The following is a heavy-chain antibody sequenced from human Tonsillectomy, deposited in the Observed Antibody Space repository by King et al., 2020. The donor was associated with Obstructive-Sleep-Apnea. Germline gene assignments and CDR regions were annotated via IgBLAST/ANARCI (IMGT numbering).Heavy chain of an antibody. D-gene: IGHD6-13*01. CDR2: INPASGDT. Sequence: VQLVESGAEVKEPGASVKVSCKTSGYTFTDYYIHWVRQAPGQGLEWMGYINPASGDTISAQNFQGRVTMTRDTSISTAYMELSSLTSDDTAMYFCARDNNSNWWGSSYFWGQGTLVAVSS. V-gene: IGHV1-2*02. CDR1: GYTFTDYY. J-gene: IGHJ4*02. CDR3: ARDNNSNWWGSSYF.